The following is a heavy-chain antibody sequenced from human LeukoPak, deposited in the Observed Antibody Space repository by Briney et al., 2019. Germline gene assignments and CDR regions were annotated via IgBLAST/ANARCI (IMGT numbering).Heavy chain of an antibody. CDR3: ARDGATTGFDY. Sequence: GGSLRLSCAASGFTFSGYWMSWVRQAPGKGLEWVANIKQDGSEKYYVDSVKGRFTISRDNAKNSLYLQMNSLRAEDTAVYYCARDGATTGFDYWGQGTLVTVSS. J-gene: IGHJ4*02. V-gene: IGHV3-7*01. CDR2: IKQDGSEK. CDR1: GFTFSGYW. D-gene: IGHD1-26*01.